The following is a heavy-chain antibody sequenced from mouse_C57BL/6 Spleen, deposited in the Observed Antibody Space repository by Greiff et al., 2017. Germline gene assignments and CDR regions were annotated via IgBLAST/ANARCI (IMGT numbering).Heavy chain of an antibody. Sequence: QVTLKESGAELVKPGASVKMSCKASGYTFTTYPIEWMKQNHGKSLEWIGNFHPYNDDTKYNEKFKGKATLTVEKSSSTVYLELSRLTSDDSAVYYCARRLYYDYEEFAYWGQGTLVTVSA. CDR2: FHPYNDDT. CDR1: GYTFTTYP. D-gene: IGHD2-4*01. J-gene: IGHJ3*01. V-gene: IGHV1-47*01. CDR3: ARRLYYDYEEFAY.